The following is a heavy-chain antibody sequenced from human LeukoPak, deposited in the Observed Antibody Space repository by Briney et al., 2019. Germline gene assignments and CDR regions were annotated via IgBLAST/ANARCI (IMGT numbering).Heavy chain of an antibody. V-gene: IGHV4-59*01. CDR3: ARVDSSGWRPFDY. Sequence: SSETLSHTCTVSGGSMSSYYWSWIRQPPGRGLEWIGYIYYSGSTYYSSSLKSRVIISVDTSKNQFSLKLSSVTAADTAVYYCARVDSSGWRPFDYWGQGTLVTVSS. D-gene: IGHD6-25*01. CDR2: IYYSGST. J-gene: IGHJ4*02. CDR1: GGSMSSYY.